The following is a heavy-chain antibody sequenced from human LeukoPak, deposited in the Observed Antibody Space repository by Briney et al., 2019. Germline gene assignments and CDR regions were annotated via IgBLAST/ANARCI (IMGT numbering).Heavy chain of an antibody. Sequence: GGSLRLSCVGSGFKFRAFTMHWVRQAPGRGLEWVSLFSRNGVTTFYADSVRGRFTISRENAKNSLYLQMNSLRAGDTAVYYCARNSINWDAFDIWGQGTMVTVSS. D-gene: IGHD4-23*01. CDR2: FSRNGVTT. V-gene: IGHV3-43*01. J-gene: IGHJ3*02. CDR1: GFKFRAFT. CDR3: ARNSINWDAFDI.